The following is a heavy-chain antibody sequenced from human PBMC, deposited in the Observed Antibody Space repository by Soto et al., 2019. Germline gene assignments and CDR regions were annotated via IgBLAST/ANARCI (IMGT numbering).Heavy chain of an antibody. CDR1: GYTFTSYG. V-gene: IGHV1-18*01. Sequence: ASVKVSCKASGYTFTSYGISWVRQAPGQGLEWMGWISAYNGNTNYAQKLQGRVTMTTDTSTSTAYMELRSLRSDDTAVYYCARAVLEGYYGSGSYFYWGQGTLVTVSS. CDR2: ISAYNGNT. J-gene: IGHJ4*02. D-gene: IGHD3-10*01. CDR3: ARAVLEGYYGSGSYFY.